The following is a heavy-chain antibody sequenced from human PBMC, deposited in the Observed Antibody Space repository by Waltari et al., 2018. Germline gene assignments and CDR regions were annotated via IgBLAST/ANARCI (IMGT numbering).Heavy chain of an antibody. J-gene: IGHJ3*01. D-gene: IGHD5-12*01. CDR2: LSYTGAT. V-gene: IGHV4-39*02. Sequence: QLQLQESGPGLVKPSETLSLTCSVSGVSLTSNRHYWGWIRQPPGPGLEWIGTLSYTGATYSSPSLQSRVTISRDTSKNHLSLTLGSVTAADTAVYYCATYIGASVGTAAFDVWGQGTMVTVSS. CDR1: GVSLTSNRHY. CDR3: ATYIGASVGTAAFDV.